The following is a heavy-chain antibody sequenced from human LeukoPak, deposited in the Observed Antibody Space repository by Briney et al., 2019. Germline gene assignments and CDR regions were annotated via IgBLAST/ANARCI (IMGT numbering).Heavy chain of an antibody. CDR1: GYTFTSYY. V-gene: IGHV1-46*01. J-gene: IGHJ4*02. D-gene: IGHD3-10*01. CDR2: INPSGGST. Sequence: ASVKVSCKASGYTFTSYYMHWVRQAPGQGLEWIGIINPSGGSTSYAQKFQGRVTMTRDTSTSTVYMELSSLRSEDTVVYYCARIMGRRDRGYYFDYWGQGTLVTVSS. CDR3: ARIMGRRDRGYYFDY.